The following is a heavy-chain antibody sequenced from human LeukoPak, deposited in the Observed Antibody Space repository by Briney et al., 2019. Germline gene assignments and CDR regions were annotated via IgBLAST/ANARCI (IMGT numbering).Heavy chain of an antibody. Sequence: GGSLRLSCAASGFTFSDYWMSWMRQAPGKGLEWVANIKYDGDEEYYVDSVKGRFTLSRDNAKNSLFLQMNSLRVEDTAVYFWARVGSTVAAGILDYWGQGILVTVSS. CDR1: GFTFSDYW. CDR3: ARVGSTVAAGILDY. D-gene: IGHD1-26*01. J-gene: IGHJ4*02. CDR2: IKYDGDEE. V-gene: IGHV3-7*03.